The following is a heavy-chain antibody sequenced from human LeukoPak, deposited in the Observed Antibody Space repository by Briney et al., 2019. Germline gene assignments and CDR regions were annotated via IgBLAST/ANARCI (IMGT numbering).Heavy chain of an antibody. D-gene: IGHD4-17*01. CDR2: IIPIFGTA. CDR3: ARERDYGDYPNWFDP. J-gene: IGHJ5*02. V-gene: IGHV1-69*13. Sequence: ATSVKVSCKASGGTFSSYAISWVRQAPGQGLEWMGGIIPIFGTANYAQKFQGRVTITADESTSTAYMELSSLRSDDTAVYYCARERDYGDYPNWFDPWGQGTLVTVSS. CDR1: GGTFSSYA.